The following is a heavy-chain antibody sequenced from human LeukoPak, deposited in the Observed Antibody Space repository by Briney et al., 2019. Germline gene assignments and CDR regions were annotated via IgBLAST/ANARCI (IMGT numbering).Heavy chain of an antibody. Sequence: PSETLSLTCAVYGGSFSGYYWSWIRQPPGKGLAWIGEINHSGSTNYNPSLKSRVTISVDTSKNQFSLKLSSVTAADTAVYYCARAADYYDSSGYSHWGQGTLVTVSS. J-gene: IGHJ4*02. V-gene: IGHV4-34*01. CDR3: ARAADYYDSSGYSH. CDR1: GGSFSGYY. D-gene: IGHD3-22*01. CDR2: INHSGST.